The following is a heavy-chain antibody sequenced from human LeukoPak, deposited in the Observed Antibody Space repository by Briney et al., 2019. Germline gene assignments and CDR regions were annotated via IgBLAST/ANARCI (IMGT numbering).Heavy chain of an antibody. CDR3: ARLMTTVAT. V-gene: IGHV4-39*01. D-gene: IGHD4-11*01. Sequence: PSETLSLTSTVPVGPIFSSPFYLGWIRQPPGKGLEWIASVYYNGITYSNPSLKSRATISVDTSKNRFALKETSVTPADTPIYYCARLMTTVATWGQGTLVTVSS. CDR1: VGPIFSSPFY. J-gene: IGHJ4*02. CDR2: VYYNGIT.